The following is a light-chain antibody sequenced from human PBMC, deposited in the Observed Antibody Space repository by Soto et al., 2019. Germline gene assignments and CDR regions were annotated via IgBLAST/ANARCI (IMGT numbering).Light chain of an antibody. CDR3: AEWDDSLKGYV. J-gene: IGLJ1*01. V-gene: IGLV1-36*01. CDR2: YDD. Sequence: QSVLTQPPSVSEAPRQRVTISCSGSSSNIGNNAVNWYQQLPGKAPKLLIYYDDLLPSGVSDRFSGPKSGTSASLAISGLQSEDEADYYCAEWDDSLKGYVLGTGTRSPA. CDR1: SSNIGNNA.